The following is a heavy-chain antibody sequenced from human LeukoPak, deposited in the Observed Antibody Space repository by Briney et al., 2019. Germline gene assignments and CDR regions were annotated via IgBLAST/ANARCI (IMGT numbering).Heavy chain of an antibody. D-gene: IGHD6-13*01. Sequence: VASVKVSCKASGYTFTGYYMHWVRQAPGQGLEWMGWINPNSGGTNYAQKFQGRVTMTRDTSISTAYMELSRLRSDDTAVYYCARGSPVEQQLVKRYDFDYWGQGTLVTVSS. V-gene: IGHV1-2*02. CDR2: INPNSGGT. CDR3: ARGSPVEQQLVKRYDFDY. J-gene: IGHJ4*02. CDR1: GYTFTGYY.